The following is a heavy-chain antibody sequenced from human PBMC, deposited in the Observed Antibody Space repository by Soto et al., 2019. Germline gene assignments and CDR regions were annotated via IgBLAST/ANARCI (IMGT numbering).Heavy chain of an antibody. CDR3: ARGGGQSSRGYVGAFDY. D-gene: IGHD6-13*01. V-gene: IGHV3-66*01. J-gene: IGHJ4*02. CDR2: IYSGGST. Sequence: EVQLVESGGGLVQPGGSLRLSCAASGFTVSSNYMSWVRQAPGKGLEWVSVIYSGGSTYYADSVKGRFTISRDNSKNTLYLQMNSLRAEDTAVYYCARGGGQSSRGYVGAFDYWGQGTLVTVSS. CDR1: GFTVSSNY.